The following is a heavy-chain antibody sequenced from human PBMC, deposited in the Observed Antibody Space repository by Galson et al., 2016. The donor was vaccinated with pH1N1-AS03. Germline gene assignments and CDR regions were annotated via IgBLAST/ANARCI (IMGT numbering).Heavy chain of an antibody. J-gene: IGHJ3*01. V-gene: IGHV3-11*01. D-gene: IGHD3-16*01. CDR3: ARDWGFIWTSRPTFDF. CDR2: ISSRGSTK. CDR1: GFTFADYY. Sequence: SLRLSCAASGFTFADYYMTWIRQAPGKGLELISYISSRGSTKYYADSVKGRFAIARDDTKKTVYLQMDRLRVEDTAVYYCARDWGFIWTSRPTFDFWGRGTMVAVSA.